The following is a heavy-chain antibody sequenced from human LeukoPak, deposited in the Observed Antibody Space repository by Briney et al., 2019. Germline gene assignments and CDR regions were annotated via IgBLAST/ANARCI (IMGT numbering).Heavy chain of an antibody. CDR2: IKQDVGET. CDR3: ARAVGASRFDP. CDR1: GFTFSAFW. J-gene: IGHJ5*02. V-gene: IGHV3-7*01. Sequence: GGSLRLSCAASGFTFSAFWITWVRQAPGEGLECVAPIKQDVGETSYVDSVKGRFTISRDHENNSVYLQMNSLRAEDTAVYYCARAVGASRFDPWGQGTQVTVSS. D-gene: IGHD1-26*01.